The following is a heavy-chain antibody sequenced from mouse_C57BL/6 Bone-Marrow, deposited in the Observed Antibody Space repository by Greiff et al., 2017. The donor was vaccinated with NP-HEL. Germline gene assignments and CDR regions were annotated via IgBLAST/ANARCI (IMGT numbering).Heavy chain of an antibody. J-gene: IGHJ2*01. Sequence: LQESGPELVKPGASVKISCKASGYSFTDYNMNWVKQSNGKSLEWIGVINPNYGTTSYNQKFKGKATLTVDQSSSPAYMQLNSLTSEYSAVYYCARKGITTALFDYWGQGTTLTVSS. CDR2: INPNYGTT. V-gene: IGHV1-39*01. D-gene: IGHD1-2*01. CDR1: GYSFTDYN. CDR3: ARKGITTALFDY.